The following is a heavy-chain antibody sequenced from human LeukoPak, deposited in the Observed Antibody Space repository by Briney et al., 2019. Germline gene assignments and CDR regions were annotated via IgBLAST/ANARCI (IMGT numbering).Heavy chain of an antibody. V-gene: IGHV3-23*01. CDR3: AKAIGYYGSGSFAIDY. D-gene: IGHD3-10*01. CDR1: GFTFSSYA. J-gene: IGHJ4*02. Sequence: PGGSLRLSCAASGFTFSSYAMSWVRQAPGKGLEWVSAISGSGGSTYYADSVKGRFTISRDNSKNTLYMQINSLRAEDTAVYYCAKAIGYYGSGSFAIDYWGQGTLVTVSS. CDR2: ISGSGGST.